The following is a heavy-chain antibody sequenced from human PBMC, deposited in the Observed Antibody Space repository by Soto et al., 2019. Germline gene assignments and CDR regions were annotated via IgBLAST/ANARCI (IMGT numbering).Heavy chain of an antibody. Sequence: VKVSCRASEYRFTGYYMHWVRHSPGQGLEWVGWINPISGGIHYAQKFQGRVTVTRDTSTGTAYMELSSLRSDDTAMYYCARDPPWATETTKKALDLCGQRTMVTVSS. CDR1: EYRFTGYY. CDR3: ARDPPWATETTKKALDL. J-gene: IGHJ3*01. CDR2: INPISGGI. D-gene: IGHD4-4*01. V-gene: IGHV1-2*02.